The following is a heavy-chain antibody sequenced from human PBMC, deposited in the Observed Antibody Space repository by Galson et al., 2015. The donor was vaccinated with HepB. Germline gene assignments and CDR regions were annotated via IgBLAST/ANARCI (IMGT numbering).Heavy chain of an antibody. D-gene: IGHD3-22*01. Sequence: LSLTCTVSGYSISSGYYWGWLRQPPGKGLEWIESIYHSGSTYYNPSLKSRVTISVDTSKNQFSLKLSSVTAADTAVYYCAREGYYDSSGYVLDSDYWGQGTLVTVSS. CDR2: IYHSGST. CDR3: AREGYYDSSGYVLDSDY. CDR1: GYSISSGYY. J-gene: IGHJ4*02. V-gene: IGHV4-38-2*02.